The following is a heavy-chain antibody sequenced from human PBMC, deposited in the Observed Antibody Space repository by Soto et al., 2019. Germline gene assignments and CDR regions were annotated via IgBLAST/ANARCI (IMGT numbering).Heavy chain of an antibody. J-gene: IGHJ4*02. D-gene: IGHD3-10*01. Sequence: QVQLLESEGGLVKPGVSLRLSCAASGFTFSDYYMSWIRQAPGKGLEWVSYISSSSSYTNYADSVKGRFTISRDNAKNSLYLQMNRLRAEDTAVYYCASPVLWFGEDGWGQGTLVTVSS. CDR1: GFTFSDYY. CDR2: ISSSSSYT. CDR3: ASPVLWFGEDG. V-gene: IGHV3-11*03.